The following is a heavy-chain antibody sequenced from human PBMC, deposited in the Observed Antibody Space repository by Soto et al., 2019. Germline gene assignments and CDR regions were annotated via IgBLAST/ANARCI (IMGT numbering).Heavy chain of an antibody. CDR3: AIHGPPLDY. CDR1: GYTFNSYG. CDR2: ISAYNGNR. J-gene: IGHJ4*02. Sequence: QVQLVQSGAEVKKPGASVKVSCKASGYTFNSYGIGWLRQAPGQGLEWMGWISAYNGNRNYGQKFQGRVTMTTDTSTSTAYMELRSLRSDDTAVYNWAIHGPPLDYWGQGTPVTVSS. V-gene: IGHV1-18*01.